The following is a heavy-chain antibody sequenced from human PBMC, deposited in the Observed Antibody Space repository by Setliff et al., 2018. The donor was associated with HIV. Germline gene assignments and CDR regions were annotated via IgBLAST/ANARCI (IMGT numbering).Heavy chain of an antibody. CDR1: GTSFSDHY. J-gene: IGHJ4*02. Sequence: SETLSLTCSVYGTSFSDHYWSWVRQTPGKGLEWIGTIYYSGSTYYNPSLKSRLTISVDTSKNQFSLKLSSVTAADTAVYYCARRDGYSYGFYFDYWGQGTLVTVSS. D-gene: IGHD5-18*01. CDR3: ARRDGYSYGFYFDY. CDR2: IYYSGST. V-gene: IGHV4-34*01.